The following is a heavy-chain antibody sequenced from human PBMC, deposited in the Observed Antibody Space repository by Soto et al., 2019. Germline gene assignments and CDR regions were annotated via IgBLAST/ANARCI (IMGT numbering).Heavy chain of an antibody. CDR1: GGSISRGDYY. Sequence: SETLSLTCTVSGGSISRGDYYWSWIRQPPGKGLEWIGYIYYSGSTYYNPSLKSRVTISVDTSKNQFSLKLSSVTAADTAVYYCAREVVPAADHYFDYWGQGTLVTVSS. D-gene: IGHD2-2*01. CDR2: IYYSGST. CDR3: AREVVPAADHYFDY. V-gene: IGHV4-30-4*01. J-gene: IGHJ4*02.